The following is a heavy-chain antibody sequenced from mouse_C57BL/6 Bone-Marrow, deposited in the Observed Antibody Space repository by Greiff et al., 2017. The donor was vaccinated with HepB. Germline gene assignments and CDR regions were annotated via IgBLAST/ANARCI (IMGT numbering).Heavy chain of an antibody. CDR3: ARDRTGYFDY. Sequence: EVMLVESEGGLVQPGSSMKLSCTASGFTFSDYYMAWVRQVPEKGLEWVANINYDGSSTYYLDSLKSRFIISRDNAKNILYLQMSSLKSEDTATYYCARDRTGYFDYWGQGTTLTVSS. J-gene: IGHJ2*01. CDR1: GFTFSDYY. V-gene: IGHV5-16*01. CDR2: INYDGSST.